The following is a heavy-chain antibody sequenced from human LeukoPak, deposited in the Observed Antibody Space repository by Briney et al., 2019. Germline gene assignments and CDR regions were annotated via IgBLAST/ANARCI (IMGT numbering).Heavy chain of an antibody. CDR3: ARILGAYCSGGSCPDAFDI. CDR2: IYYSGDT. D-gene: IGHD2-15*01. CDR1: GGSISSSSYY. V-gene: IGHV4-39*01. Sequence: SETLSLTCTVSGGSISSSSYYWGWIRQPPGKGLEWIGSIYYSGDTYYNPSLKSRRVTISVDTSKNQFSLKLSSVTAADTAVFYCARILGAYCSGGSCPDAFDIWGQGTMVTVSS. J-gene: IGHJ3*02.